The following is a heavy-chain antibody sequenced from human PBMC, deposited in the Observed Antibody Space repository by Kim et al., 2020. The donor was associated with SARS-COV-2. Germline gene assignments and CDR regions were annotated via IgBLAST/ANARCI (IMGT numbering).Heavy chain of an antibody. Sequence: GGSLRLSCTTSGFTFKDFNMNWVRQAPGKGLEWLSFISGGGTTIHYVDSVKGRYTISRDNAKNILFLQMNTLRADDTAAYYCPRGGYNGYGDSFRWGQGT. J-gene: IGHJ4*02. CDR3: PRGGYNGYGDSFR. V-gene: IGHV3-48*01. CDR2: ISGGGTTI. D-gene: IGHD4-17*01. CDR1: GFTFKDFN.